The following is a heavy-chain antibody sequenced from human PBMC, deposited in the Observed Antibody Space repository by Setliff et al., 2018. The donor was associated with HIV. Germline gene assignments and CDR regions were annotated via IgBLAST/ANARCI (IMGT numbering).Heavy chain of an antibody. V-gene: IGHV4-39*02. CDR2: IYDSGST. Sequence: PSETLSLTCSVYGASISNSNSYWGWIRQPPGKRLEWLGSIYDSGSTSYNPSLSSRLTISVDTSKNQVSLRLRSVTAADTAVYYCARGGFGAAAGTRYYYYGMDVWGQGTTVTVSS. J-gene: IGHJ6*02. D-gene: IGHD6-13*01. CDR3: ARGGFGAAAGTRYYYYGMDV. CDR1: GASISNSNSY.